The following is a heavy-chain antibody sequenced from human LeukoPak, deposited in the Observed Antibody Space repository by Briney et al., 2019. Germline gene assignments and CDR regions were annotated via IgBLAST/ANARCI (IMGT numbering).Heavy chain of an antibody. V-gene: IGHV4-38-2*02. CDR3: ARRGSGWYVNYYYYYMDV. J-gene: IGHJ6*03. Sequence: SETLSLTCTVSGYSISNNFYWAWIRQSPGKGLEWIVSINHSWSTYYNPSLKSRVTISVDTSKNQFSLKLSSVTAADTAVYYCARRGSGWYVNYYYYYMDVWGKGTTVTVSS. CDR2: INHSWST. CDR1: GYSISNNFY. D-gene: IGHD6-19*01.